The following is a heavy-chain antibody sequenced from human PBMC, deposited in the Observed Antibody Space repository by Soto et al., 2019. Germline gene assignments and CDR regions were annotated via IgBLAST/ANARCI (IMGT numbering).Heavy chain of an antibody. D-gene: IGHD6-13*01. J-gene: IGHJ5*02. CDR1: GFTFDDYA. V-gene: IGHV3-9*01. CDR3: AKGGSSSWLFDP. Sequence: EVQLVESGGGLVQPGRSLRLSCAASGFTFDDYAMHWVRQAQGKGLEWVSGISWNSGSIGYADSVKGRFTISSDNAKNSLYLQMNSLRAEDTALYYCAKGGSSSWLFDPWGQGTLVTVSS. CDR2: ISWNSGSI.